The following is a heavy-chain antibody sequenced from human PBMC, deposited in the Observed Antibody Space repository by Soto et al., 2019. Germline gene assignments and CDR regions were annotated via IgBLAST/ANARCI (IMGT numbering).Heavy chain of an antibody. CDR3: ARGHYRGVAATNYYCYGMDV. J-gene: IGHJ6*02. D-gene: IGHD2-15*01. CDR2: NSTYNDST. V-gene: IGHV1-18*01. Sequence: ASVKVSCKSSGYTFPSYGISWVRQAPGQKHEWMEWNSTYNDSTSYAQKLQNRITMTRDTSTSTVDMELSSLRSEDTAVNNWARGHYRGVAATNYYCYGMDVWGQGTTVTVSS. CDR1: GYTFPSYG.